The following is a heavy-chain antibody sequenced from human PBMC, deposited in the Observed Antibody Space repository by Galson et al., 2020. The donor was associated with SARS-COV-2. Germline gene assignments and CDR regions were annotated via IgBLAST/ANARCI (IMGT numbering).Heavy chain of an antibody. CDR1: GYTFTSYG. V-gene: IGHV1-18*01. Sequence: ASVKVSCKASGYTFTSYGISWVRQAPGQGLEWMGWISAYNGNTNYAQKLQGRVTMTTDTSTSTAYMELRSLRSDDTAVYYCARSPTVVTLYYYGMDVWGQGTTVTVSS. CDR2: ISAYNGNT. D-gene: IGHD4-17*01. J-gene: IGHJ6*02. CDR3: ARSPTVVTLYYYGMDV.